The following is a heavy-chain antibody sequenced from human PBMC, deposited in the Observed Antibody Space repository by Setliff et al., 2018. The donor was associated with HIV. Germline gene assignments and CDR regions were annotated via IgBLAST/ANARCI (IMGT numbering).Heavy chain of an antibody. CDR3: ARTDYGCNSGGNYFGD. Sequence: ASVKVSCKASGYTFTTYDITWVRQAPGQGLEWLGWINPNNGHTNFAQKFQGRVTMTTDTATSTAYMEVRSLRSDDTAVYYCARTDYGCNSGGNYFGDWGQGSPVTVSA. CDR1: GYTFTTYD. CDR2: INPNNGHT. V-gene: IGHV1-18*01. D-gene: IGHD4-17*01. J-gene: IGHJ4*02.